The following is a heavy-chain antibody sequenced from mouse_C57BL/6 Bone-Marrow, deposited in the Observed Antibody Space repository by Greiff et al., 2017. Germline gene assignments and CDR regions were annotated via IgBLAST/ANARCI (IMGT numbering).Heavy chain of an antibody. J-gene: IGHJ4*01. Sequence: VQLQQSGPELVKPGASVKISCKASGYTFTDYYMNWVKQSHGKSLEWIGDINPNNGGTSYNQKFKGKATLTVGKSSSTAYMELRSLTSEDSAVYYCARYGIYYGNYVGAMDYWGQGTSVTVSS. CDR1: GYTFTDYY. CDR2: INPNNGGT. CDR3: ARYGIYYGNYVGAMDY. V-gene: IGHV1-26*01. D-gene: IGHD2-1*01.